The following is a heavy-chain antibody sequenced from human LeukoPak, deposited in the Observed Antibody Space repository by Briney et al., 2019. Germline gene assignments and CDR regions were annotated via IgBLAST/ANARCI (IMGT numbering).Heavy chain of an antibody. CDR2: ISWNSGSI. J-gene: IGHJ4*02. D-gene: IGHD5-24*01. V-gene: IGHV3-9*01. CDR3: AKDLDGYSDY. Sequence: PGGSLRLSCAASGFTFDDYAMHWVRQAPGKGLEWVSGISWNSGSIGYADSVKGRFTISRDNAKNSLYLQMNSLRAEDTALYYCAKDLDGYSDYWGQGTLVTVPS. CDR1: GFTFDDYA.